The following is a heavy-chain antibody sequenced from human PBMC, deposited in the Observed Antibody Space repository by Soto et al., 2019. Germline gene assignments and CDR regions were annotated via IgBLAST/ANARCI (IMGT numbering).Heavy chain of an antibody. CDR3: ARGPRLLRFLEWLLAFDY. CDR1: GGSFSGYY. D-gene: IGHD3-3*01. CDR2: INHSGST. V-gene: IGHV4-34*01. J-gene: IGHJ4*02. Sequence: SETLSLTCAVYGGSFSGYYWSWIRQPPGKGLEWIGEINHSGSTNYNPSLKSRVTISVDTSKNQFSLKLSSVTAADTAVYYCARGPRLLRFLEWLLAFDYWGQGTLVTVSS.